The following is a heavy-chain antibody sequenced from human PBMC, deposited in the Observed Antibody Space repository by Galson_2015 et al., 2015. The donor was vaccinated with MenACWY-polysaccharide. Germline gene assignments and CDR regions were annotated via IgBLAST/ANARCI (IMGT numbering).Heavy chain of an antibody. D-gene: IGHD3-10*01. Sequence: SLRLSCAASGFSFGSSAMTWVRQAPGTGLEWVSLISSSGGSTYHAESVTGRFTISRDNFKNTLFLQMNSLRAGDTAIYYCAKVDGPGDFYGLDHWGQGTPVLVSS. J-gene: IGHJ4*02. CDR2: ISSSGGST. CDR1: GFSFGSSA. CDR3: AKVDGPGDFYGLDH. V-gene: IGHV3-23*01.